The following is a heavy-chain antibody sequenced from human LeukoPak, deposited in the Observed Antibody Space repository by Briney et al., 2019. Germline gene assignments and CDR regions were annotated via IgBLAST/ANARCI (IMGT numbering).Heavy chain of an antibody. Sequence: GGSLRLSCAASGFTFSSYGMHWVRQAPGKGLEWVAVISYDGSNKYYADSVKGRFTISRDNSKNTLYLQMNTLRAEDMALYYCAKDTSNYQLHGAFDIWGQGTMVTVSS. V-gene: IGHV3-30*18. D-gene: IGHD2-2*01. CDR1: GFTFSSYG. CDR3: AKDTSNYQLHGAFDI. J-gene: IGHJ3*02. CDR2: ISYDGSNK.